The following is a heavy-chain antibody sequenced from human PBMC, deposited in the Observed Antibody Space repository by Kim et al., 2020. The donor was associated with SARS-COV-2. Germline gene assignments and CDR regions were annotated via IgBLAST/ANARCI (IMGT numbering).Heavy chain of an antibody. V-gene: IGHV4-39*01. J-gene: IGHJ4*02. CDR2: ISYRGDT. CDR3: VRHSGDFDFLIAH. Sequence: SETLSLTCAVSGASLINNFCHWGWIRQSPGKGLEWIGSISYRGDTYYSPSLKSRLTISVDISKRQFSLKLRSLTASDTAVYYCVRHSGDFDFLIAHWAQGTLLTVPS. D-gene: IGHD2-21*01. CDR1: GASLINNFCH.